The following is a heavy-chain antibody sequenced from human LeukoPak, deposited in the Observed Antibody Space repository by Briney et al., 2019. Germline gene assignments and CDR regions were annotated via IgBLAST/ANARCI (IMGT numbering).Heavy chain of an antibody. J-gene: IGHJ4*02. Sequence: ASVKVSCKASGYPFPGYYMHWVRPAPGRGLEWMGRINPNSGGTNYAQKFQGRVTMTGDTSISTAYMELSRLRSDDTAVYYCARVKGYSSSWAFRYWGQGTLVTVSS. CDR2: INPNSGGT. D-gene: IGHD6-13*01. CDR1: GYPFPGYY. CDR3: ARVKGYSSSWAFRY. V-gene: IGHV1-2*06.